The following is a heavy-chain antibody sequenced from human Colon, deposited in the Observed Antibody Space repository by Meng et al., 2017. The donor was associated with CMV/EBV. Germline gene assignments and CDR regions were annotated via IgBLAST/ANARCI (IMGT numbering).Heavy chain of an antibody. J-gene: IGHJ3*02. Sequence: AQLVQCGDDVLKPGASVKVSCKASGYPFTGNYIHWLRQAPGQGLEWMGWISPNSGTTNYAQKFQGWVTMTRDTSISTAYLELSSLTSDDTAIYYCAKDRGAPYDAFDIWGQGTMVTVSS. CDR1: GYPFTGNY. V-gene: IGHV1-2*04. D-gene: IGHD3-16*01. CDR2: ISPNSGTT. CDR3: AKDRGAPYDAFDI.